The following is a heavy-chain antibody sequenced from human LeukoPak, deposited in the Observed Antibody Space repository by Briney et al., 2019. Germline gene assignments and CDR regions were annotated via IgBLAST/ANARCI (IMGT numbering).Heavy chain of an antibody. Sequence: PGGSLRLSCAASGFTFSTYAMSWVRQAPGKGLEWVSANSGSGGSTYYADSVKGRFTISRDNAKNSLYLQMNSLRAEDTAVYYCAREDRSWYYDFWSGPRDFDYWGQGTLVTVSS. CDR1: GFTFSTYA. J-gene: IGHJ4*02. V-gene: IGHV3-23*01. CDR2: NSGSGGST. D-gene: IGHD3-3*01. CDR3: AREDRSWYYDFWSGPRDFDY.